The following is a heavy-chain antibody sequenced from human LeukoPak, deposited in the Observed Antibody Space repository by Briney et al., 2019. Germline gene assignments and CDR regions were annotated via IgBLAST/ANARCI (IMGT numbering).Heavy chain of an antibody. Sequence: SETLSLTCTVSGVSISSYYWSWLRQPPGQGLEWIADVYDSGSTIYNPALRRRVTISVDTSTNQFSLKLSSVIAADTAVYFCATHYRGFTPGWFDDWGQGTLVTVSS. CDR2: VYDSGST. D-gene: IGHD3-16*02. CDR1: GVSISSYY. V-gene: IGHV4-59*01. CDR3: ATHYRGFTPGWFDD. J-gene: IGHJ4*02.